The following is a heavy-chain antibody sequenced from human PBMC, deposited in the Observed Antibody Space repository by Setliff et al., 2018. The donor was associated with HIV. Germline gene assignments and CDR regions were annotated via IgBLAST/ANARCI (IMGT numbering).Heavy chain of an antibody. V-gene: IGHV4-34*01. J-gene: IGHJ2*01. D-gene: IGHD6-25*01. CDR2: ISHSGRT. CDR1: GGSLSDSY. CDR3: ARDQRLPGVQPPYWYFDL. Sequence: ASETLSLTCAVYGGSLSDSYYNWFRQPPGKGLEWIGEISHSGRTSYNSSLKSRVTMSVDASKNHISLTLTSLTAADTAVYYCARDQRLPGVQPPYWYFDLWGRGTLVTVSS.